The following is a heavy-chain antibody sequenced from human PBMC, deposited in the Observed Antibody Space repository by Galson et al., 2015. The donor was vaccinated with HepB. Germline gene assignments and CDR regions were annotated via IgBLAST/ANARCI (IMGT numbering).Heavy chain of an antibody. V-gene: IGHV3-43D*03. J-gene: IGHJ6*02. Sequence: SLRLSCAASGFTFDDYAMHWVRQAPGKGLEWVSLISWDGGSTYYADSVKGRFTISRDNSKNSLYLQMNSLRAEDTALYYYAKDGGGGLLWFGELLGYYGMDVWGQGTTVTVSS. CDR2: ISWDGGST. D-gene: IGHD3-10*01. CDR1: GFTFDDYA. CDR3: AKDGGGGLLWFGELLGYYGMDV.